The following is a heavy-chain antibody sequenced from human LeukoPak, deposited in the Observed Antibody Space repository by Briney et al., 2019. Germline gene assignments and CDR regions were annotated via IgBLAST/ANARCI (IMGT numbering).Heavy chain of an antibody. CDR3: ARDYDYGDYPGY. CDR1: GYFFDDDD. V-gene: IGHV3-20*04. J-gene: IGHJ4*02. CDR2: INWNGGRT. Sequence: GGSERLLCAASGYFFDDDDMSWARHAPGKGLEWVSVINWNGGRTGYADSVKGRFTISRDNTKNSLYLQMNSLRSEDTALYYCARDYDYGDYPGYWGQGTIVTVSS. D-gene: IGHD4-17*01.